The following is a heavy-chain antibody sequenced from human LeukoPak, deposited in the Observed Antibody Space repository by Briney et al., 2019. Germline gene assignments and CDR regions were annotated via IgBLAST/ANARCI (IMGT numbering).Heavy chain of an antibody. CDR3: ARDSRLSQTNYYYYGMDV. V-gene: IGHV3-11*01. CDR1: GFTFSDYY. D-gene: IGHD1-1*01. CDR2: ISSSGSTI. J-gene: IGHJ6*02. Sequence: GGSLRLSCAASGFTFSDYYMSWIRQAPGKGLDWVSYISSSGSTIYYADSVKGRFTISRDNAKNSLYLQMNSLRAEDTAVYYCARDSRLSQTNYYYYGMDVWGQGTTVTVSS.